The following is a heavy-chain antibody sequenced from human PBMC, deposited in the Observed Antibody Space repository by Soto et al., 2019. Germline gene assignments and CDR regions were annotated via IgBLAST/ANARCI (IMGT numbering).Heavy chain of an antibody. J-gene: IGHJ6*02. CDR1: GFTFSSYA. V-gene: IGHV3-30-3*01. D-gene: IGHD1-26*01. CDR2: ISYDGSNK. CDR3: ARDGPFEWELLRDDYYYYYGMDV. Sequence: GGSLRLSCAASGFTFSSYAMHWVRQAPGKGLEWVAVISYDGSNKYYADSVKGRFTISRDNSKNTLYLQMNSLRAEDTAVYYCARDGPFEWELLRDDYYYYYGMDVWGQGTTVTVSS.